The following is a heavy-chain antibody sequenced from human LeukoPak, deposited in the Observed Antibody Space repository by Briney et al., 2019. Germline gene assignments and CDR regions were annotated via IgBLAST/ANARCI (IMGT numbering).Heavy chain of an antibody. CDR1: GFTFSSYA. CDR2: INQDGSVK. J-gene: IGHJ5*02. V-gene: IGHV3-7*01. D-gene: IGHD4-17*01. CDR3: ASGDNGDWSFDP. Sequence: PGGSLRLSCAASGFTFSSYAMNWVRQAPGKGLEWVANINQDGSVKYYVDSVKGRFTISRDNAKDSLYLQLNSLRAEDTAVYYCASGDNGDWSFDPWGQGTLVTVSS.